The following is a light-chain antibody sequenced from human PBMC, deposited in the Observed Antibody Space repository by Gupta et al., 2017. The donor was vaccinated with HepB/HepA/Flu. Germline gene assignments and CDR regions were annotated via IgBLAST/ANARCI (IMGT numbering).Light chain of an antibody. CDR3: QQYGSSPQT. Sequence: EIVLTQSPGTLSLSPGERATLSCRASQSVSSSYLAWYQQKPGHAPRLLMYGSSSRATGIPDRCSGSASGTDFTLTISRLEPDDFAVYYWQQYGSSPQTFGEGTKVEIK. CDR2: GSS. V-gene: IGKV3-20*01. J-gene: IGKJ1*01. CDR1: QSVSSSY.